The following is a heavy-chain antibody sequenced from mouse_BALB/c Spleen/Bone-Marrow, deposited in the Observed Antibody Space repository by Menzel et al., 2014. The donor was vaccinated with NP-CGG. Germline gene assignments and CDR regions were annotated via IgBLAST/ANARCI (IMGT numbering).Heavy chain of an antibody. CDR3: ASHGEAMDY. Sequence: QVQLQQSGAELVRPGTSVKMSCKAAGYTFTNYWIGWVEQRPGHGLEWIGDIYPGAVYTNYNEKFKGKATLTAVTSSSTAYMQLDSLASEDSAIYYSASHGEAMDYWGQGTSVTVSS. V-gene: IGHV1-63*02. J-gene: IGHJ4*01. CDR2: IYPGAVYT. CDR1: GYTFTNYW.